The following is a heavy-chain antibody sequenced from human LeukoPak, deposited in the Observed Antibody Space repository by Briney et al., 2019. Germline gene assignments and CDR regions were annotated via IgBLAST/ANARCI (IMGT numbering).Heavy chain of an antibody. CDR3: ARDPINDY. D-gene: IGHD3-9*01. Sequence: SETLSLTCTVSGDSISSYYWSWIRQPPGKGLEWIGEINHSGSTNYNPSLKSRVTISVDTSKNQFSLKLSSVTAADTAVYYCARDPINDYWGQGTLVTVSS. V-gene: IGHV4-34*01. CDR1: GDSISSYY. CDR2: INHSGST. J-gene: IGHJ4*02.